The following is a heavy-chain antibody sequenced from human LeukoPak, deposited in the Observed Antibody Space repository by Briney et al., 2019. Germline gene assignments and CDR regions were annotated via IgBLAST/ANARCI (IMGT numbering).Heavy chain of an antibody. V-gene: IGHV3-21*01. CDR1: GFTVSSNY. CDR2: ISSSSSYI. J-gene: IGHJ4*02. CDR3: ARGGGVDPFDY. Sequence: GGSLRLSCAASGFTVSSNYMNWVRQAPGKGLEWVSSISSSSSYIYYADSVKGRFTISRDNAKNSLYLQMNSLRAEDTAVYYCARGGGVDPFDYWGQGTLVTVSS. D-gene: IGHD3-16*01.